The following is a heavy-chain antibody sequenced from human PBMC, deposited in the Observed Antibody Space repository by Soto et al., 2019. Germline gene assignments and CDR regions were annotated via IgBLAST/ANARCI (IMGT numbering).Heavy chain of an antibody. Sequence: VSLRLSCAASGFTFSSYAVSGVRQAPGNGLEWVSAISGSGGSTYYADSVKSRFTISRDNSKNTLYLQMNRLRAEDTVIYYCAKVLLHRTSEGKLAFDYWGQGTVVT. J-gene: IGHJ4*02. D-gene: IGHD3-10*01. CDR1: GFTFSSYA. CDR2: ISGSGGST. CDR3: AKVLLHRTSEGKLAFDY. V-gene: IGHV3-23*01.